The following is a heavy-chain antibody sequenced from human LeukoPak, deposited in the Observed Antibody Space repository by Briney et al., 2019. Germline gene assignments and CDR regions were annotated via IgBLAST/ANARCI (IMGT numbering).Heavy chain of an antibody. CDR1: GYTFTGYY. CDR2: TNPNSGGT. J-gene: IGHJ3*02. D-gene: IGHD2-15*01. Sequence: ASVKVSCKASGYTFTGYYMHWVRQAPGQGLEWMGWTNPNSGGTNYAQKFQGRVTMTRDTSISTAYMELSRLRSDDTAVYYCAGDVRYCSGGSCFMNAFDIWGQGTMVTVSS. CDR3: AGDVRYCSGGSCFMNAFDI. V-gene: IGHV1-2*02.